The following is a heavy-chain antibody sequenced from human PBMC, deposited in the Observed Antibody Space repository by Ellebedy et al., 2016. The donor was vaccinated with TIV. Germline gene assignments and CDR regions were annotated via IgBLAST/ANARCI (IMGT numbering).Heavy chain of an antibody. Sequence: GGSLRLSCAASGFTFNTYSMNWVRQAPGKGLEWVSSISSSNSYINYADSVKGRFTISRDNANSSLFLKMNSIRAEDTAVYYCARGVGSGWYRHYYGMDVWGQGTTVTVSS. J-gene: IGHJ6*02. D-gene: IGHD6-19*01. CDR2: ISSSNSYI. CDR1: GFTFNTYS. V-gene: IGHV3-21*01. CDR3: ARGVGSGWYRHYYGMDV.